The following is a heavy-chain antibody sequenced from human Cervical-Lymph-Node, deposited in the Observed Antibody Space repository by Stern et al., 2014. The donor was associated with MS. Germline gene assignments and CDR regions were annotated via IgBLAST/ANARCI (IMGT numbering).Heavy chain of an antibody. CDR1: GYTFTSYD. V-gene: IGHV1-8*01. CDR2: MNPYSGNA. CDR3: ARGRELLSLDY. J-gene: IGHJ4*02. Sequence: VQLVPSGAEVKKPGASVKVSCKASGYTFTSYDINWVRQGTGQGLEWMGWMNPYSGNAVYAQKFQGRVTMTRDTSTSTAYLELTSLRSEDTAVFYCARGRELLSLDYWGQGTLVTVSS. D-gene: IGHD1-26*01.